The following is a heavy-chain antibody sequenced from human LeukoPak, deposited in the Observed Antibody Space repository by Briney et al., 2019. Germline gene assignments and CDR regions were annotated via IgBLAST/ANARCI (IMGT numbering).Heavy chain of an antibody. CDR2: IIPIFGTA. J-gene: IGHJ6*04. D-gene: IGHD2-2*01. V-gene: IGHV1-69*06. Sequence: ASVEVSCKASGGTFSSYAISWVRQAPGQGLEWMGGIIPIFGTANYAQKFQGRVTITADKSTSTAYMELSSLRSEDTAVYYCARGELGIVVVPAAMPAAFTYYYYGMDVWGKGTTVTVSS. CDR1: GGTFSSYA. CDR3: ARGELGIVVVPAAMPAAFTYYYYGMDV.